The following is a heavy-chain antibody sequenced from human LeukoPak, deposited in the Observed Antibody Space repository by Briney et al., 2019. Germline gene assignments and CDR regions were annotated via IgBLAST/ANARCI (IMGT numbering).Heavy chain of an antibody. CDR2: IYSGGST. CDR3: ARGPPYYYDSSNFDY. Sequence: GGSLRLSCAASGFTVSSNYMSWVRQAPGKGLEWVSVIYSGGSTYYADSVKGRFTISRDNSKNTLYLQMNSLRAEDTAVYYCARGPPYYYDSSNFDYWGQGTLVTVSS. D-gene: IGHD3-22*01. V-gene: IGHV3-66*01. J-gene: IGHJ4*02. CDR1: GFTVSSNY.